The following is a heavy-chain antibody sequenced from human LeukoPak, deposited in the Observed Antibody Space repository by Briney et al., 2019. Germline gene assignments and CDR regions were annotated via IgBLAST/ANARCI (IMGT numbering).Heavy chain of an antibody. CDR1: GGSISNSNYY. J-gene: IGHJ4*02. CDR2: AYHSGTA. V-gene: IGHV4-39*01. Sequence: PSETLSLTCTVSGGSISNSNYYWGWIRQPPGKGLEWLGSAYHSGTAYYNPSLKSRVTISVDTSKNQFSLRLNSVTAADTAVYYFARWEGRVVTTIGPIQPFDSWGQGPLPPSPQ. D-gene: IGHD2-21*02. CDR3: ARWEGRVVTTIGPIQPFDS.